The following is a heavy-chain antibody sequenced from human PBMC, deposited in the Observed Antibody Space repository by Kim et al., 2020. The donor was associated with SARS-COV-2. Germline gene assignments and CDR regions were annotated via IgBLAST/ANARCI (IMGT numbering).Heavy chain of an antibody. D-gene: IGHD6-13*01. Sequence: ASVKVSCKASGYTFTSYYMNWVRQVTGQGLEWMGIINPSGGSTSYAQKFQGRVTMTRDTSMGTAYMELSSLRSEDTAVYYCARVKQMLARGDYDYCREGT. V-gene: IGHV1-46*01. CDR3: ARVKQMLARGDYDY. CDR1: GYTFTSYY. CDR2: INPSGGST. J-gene: IGHJ4*02.